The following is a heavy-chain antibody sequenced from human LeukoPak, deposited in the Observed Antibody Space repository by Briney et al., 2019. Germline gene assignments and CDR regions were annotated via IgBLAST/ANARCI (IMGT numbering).Heavy chain of an antibody. J-gene: IGHJ6*02. D-gene: IGHD6-6*01. CDR3: AKGLSIAARPDYFYYYAMDV. V-gene: IGHV3-23*01. CDR2: ISAGGGAT. Sequence: SGGSLRLSCVASGFTFSSYAMRWVRQAPGKGLEWVSGISAGGGATYYANSVKGRFTISRDNSKNTLYLRVNSLRAEDTAIYYCAKGLSIAARPDYFYYYAMDVWGQGTTVSVSS. CDR1: GFTFSSYA.